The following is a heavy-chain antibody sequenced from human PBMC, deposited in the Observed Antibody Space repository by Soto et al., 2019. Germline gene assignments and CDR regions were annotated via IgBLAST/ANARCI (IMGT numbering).Heavy chain of an antibody. V-gene: IGHV3-48*01. CDR3: ARVVRYPPRFDY. CDR1: GFTFSSYS. D-gene: IGHD3-9*01. CDR2: ISSSSSTI. J-gene: IGHJ4*02. Sequence: EVQLVESGGGLVQPGGSLRLSCAASGFTFSSYSMNWVRQAPGKGLEGVSYISSSSSTIYYADSVKGRFTISRDNAKNSLYRQMTSLRAEDTAVYYCARVVRYPPRFDYWGQGTLVTVSS.